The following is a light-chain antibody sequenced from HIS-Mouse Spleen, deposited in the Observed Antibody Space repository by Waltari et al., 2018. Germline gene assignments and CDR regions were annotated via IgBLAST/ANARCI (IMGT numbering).Light chain of an antibody. Sequence: EAPGQTARITCSGDALPKQYAYWYQQKPGSEASYELTQPPSGSSSGTTVTLTISGVQAEDEADYYCQSADSSGTYPVFGGGTKLTVL. CDR1: ALPKQY. J-gene: IGLJ3*02. V-gene: IGLV3-25*03. CDR3: QSADSSGTYPV.